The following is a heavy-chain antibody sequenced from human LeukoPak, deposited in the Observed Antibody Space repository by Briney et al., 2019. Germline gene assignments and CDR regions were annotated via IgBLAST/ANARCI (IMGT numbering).Heavy chain of an antibody. Sequence: GGSLRLSCAASGFTFSDYYMSWIRQAPGKGLEWVSYISSSGSTIYYADSVKGRFTISRDNAKNSLYLQMNSLKAEDTAVYYCARDISGYGTPYYFDYWGQGTLVTVSS. V-gene: IGHV3-11*01. CDR1: GFTFSDYY. CDR3: ARDISGYGTPYYFDY. CDR2: ISSSGSTI. D-gene: IGHD5-12*01. J-gene: IGHJ4*02.